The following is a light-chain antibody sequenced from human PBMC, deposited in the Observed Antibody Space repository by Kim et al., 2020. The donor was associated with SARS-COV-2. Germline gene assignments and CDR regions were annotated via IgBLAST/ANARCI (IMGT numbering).Light chain of an antibody. J-gene: IGLJ3*02. CDR3: STWDDSLNGPV. CDR1: SSNIGSNA. CDR2: SNS. Sequence: QSVLTQPPSASGTPGQRVTISCSGSSSNIGSNAVTWYQQLPGTAPKLLIHSNSQRPSGVPDRFSGSKSGTSASLAISGLQSEDEADYYCSTWDDSLNGPVFGGGTQLTVL. V-gene: IGLV1-44*01.